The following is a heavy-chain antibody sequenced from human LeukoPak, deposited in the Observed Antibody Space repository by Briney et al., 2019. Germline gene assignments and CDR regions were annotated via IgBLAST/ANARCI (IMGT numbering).Heavy chain of an antibody. Sequence: PGGSLRLSCAASGFTFRSYDMHWVRQATGKGLEWVSGIGTAGEIYYPGSVKGRFTISRDNSKNTLYLQMNSLRAEDTAVYYCAKEKAAAGNDAFDIWGQGTMVTVSS. CDR3: AKEKAAAGNDAFDI. V-gene: IGHV3-13*01. D-gene: IGHD6-13*01. CDR1: GFTFRSYD. CDR2: IGTAGEI. J-gene: IGHJ3*02.